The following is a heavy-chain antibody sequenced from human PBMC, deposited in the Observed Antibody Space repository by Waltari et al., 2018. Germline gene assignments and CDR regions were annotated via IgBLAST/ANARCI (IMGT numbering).Heavy chain of an antibody. D-gene: IGHD3-10*01. CDR1: GCSFGTYY. J-gene: IGHJ4*02. V-gene: IGHV4-59*01. CDR3: TRHGSGSYMVY. Sequence: QVQLQESGPGLVKPSETLSLTCIVSGCSFGTYYWSWIRQPPGTGLEWIGYIYHTGSTNYNPSLTSRVTISIDTSRNQFSLRLSSVTAADTAVYYCTRHGSGSYMVYWGQGNLVTVSS. CDR2: IYHTGST.